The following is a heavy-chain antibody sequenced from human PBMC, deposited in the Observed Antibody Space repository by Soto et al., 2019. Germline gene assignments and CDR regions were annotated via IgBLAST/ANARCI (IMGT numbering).Heavy chain of an antibody. J-gene: IGHJ1*01. CDR1: GFTFSSYA. CDR3: AKVVEQQLVPEYFQH. CDR2: ISGSGGSS. D-gene: IGHD6-13*01. V-gene: IGHV3-23*01. Sequence: GGSLRLSCAASGFTFSSYAMSWVRQAPGKGLEWVSAISGSGGSSYYADSVKGRFTISRDNSKNTLYLQMNSLRAEDMALYYCAKVVEQQLVPEYFQHWGQGTLVTVSS.